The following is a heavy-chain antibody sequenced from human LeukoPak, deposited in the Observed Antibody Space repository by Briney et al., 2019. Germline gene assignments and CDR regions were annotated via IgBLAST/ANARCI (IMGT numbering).Heavy chain of an antibody. V-gene: IGHV3-30-3*01. D-gene: IGHD3-22*01. J-gene: IGHJ4*02. CDR3: AKDLVFDSSGYYVY. CDR1: GFTFSSYA. CDR2: ISYDGSNK. Sequence: GRSLRLSCAASGFTFSSYAMHWVRQAPGKGLEWVAVISYDGSNKYYADSVKGRFTISRDNSKNTLYLQMNSLRAEDTAVYYCAKDLVFDSSGYYVYWGQGTLVTVSS.